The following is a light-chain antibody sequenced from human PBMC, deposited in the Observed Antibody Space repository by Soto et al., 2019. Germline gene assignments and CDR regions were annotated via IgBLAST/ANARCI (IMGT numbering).Light chain of an antibody. CDR3: QQYGVSPPWT. J-gene: IGKJ1*01. CDR1: QSVSSTY. V-gene: IGKV3-20*01. Sequence: EIVLTQSPGTLSLSPGERGTLSCRASQSVSSTYFAWYQQKPGQAPRLLIYGASSRATGIPDRFSGSGSGTDFTLTISGLEPEDFAVYYCQQYGVSPPWTFGQGTKVQIK. CDR2: GAS.